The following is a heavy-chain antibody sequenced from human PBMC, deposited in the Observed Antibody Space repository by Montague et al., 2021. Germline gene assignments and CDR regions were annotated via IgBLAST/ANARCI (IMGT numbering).Heavy chain of an antibody. V-gene: IGHV4-34*01. Sequence: SETLSLTCAVYGGSLSGYIWNWIRQPPGRDLEWIGQISHTGSTSYNPSLTSRVTMSVDTSENHVSLRLSSVTAADTAVYYCTRGEVAVTGTDYWGQGALVTVSS. CDR2: ISHTGST. D-gene: IGHD6-19*01. J-gene: IGHJ4*02. CDR1: GGSLSGYI. CDR3: TRGEVAVTGTDY.